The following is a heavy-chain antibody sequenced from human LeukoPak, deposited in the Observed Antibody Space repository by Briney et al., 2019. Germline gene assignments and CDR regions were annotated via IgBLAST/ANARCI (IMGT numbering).Heavy chain of an antibody. D-gene: IGHD2-15*01. CDR2: IYHSGST. V-gene: IGHV4-38-2*01. CDR1: GYSISRGYY. J-gene: IGHJ4*02. Sequence: SETLSLTCAVSGYSISRGYYWGWIRPPPGKGLEWIGRIYHSGSTYYNPSLKSRVTISVDTSKNQCSLKLSSVTAADTAVYYCARTHPGLAVARRLFDLSLRAFDYWGQGTLVTVSS. CDR3: ARTHPGLAVARRLFDLSLRAFDY.